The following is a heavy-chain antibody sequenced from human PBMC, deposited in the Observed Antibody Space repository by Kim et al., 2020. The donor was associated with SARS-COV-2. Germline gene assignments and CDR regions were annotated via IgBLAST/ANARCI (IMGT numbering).Heavy chain of an antibody. CDR2: VNHSGST. CDR3: ARGGQYYGSGSYYNRGMD. CDR1: GESFSGFY. J-gene: IGHJ6*01. V-gene: IGHV4-34*01. Sequence: SETLSLTCAVYGESFSGFYWSWIRQPPGKGLEWIGEVNHSGSTKYNPSLKSRVTISVDTSKNQFSLKLSSVTAADTAVYYCARGGQYYGSGSYYNRGMD. D-gene: IGHD3-10*01.